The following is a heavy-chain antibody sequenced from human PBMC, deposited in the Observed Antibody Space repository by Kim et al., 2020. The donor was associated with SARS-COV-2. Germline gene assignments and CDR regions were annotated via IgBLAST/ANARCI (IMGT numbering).Heavy chain of an antibody. J-gene: IGHJ3*01. CDR2: IGSGGGDT. V-gene: IGHV3-23*01. CDR1: RFSLRAYA. CDR3: STRGGYGDRWGAFDF. D-gene: IGHD4-17*01. Sequence: GGSLRLSCAASRFSLRAYAMDWVRQAPGKGLEWISEIGSGGGDTFYRDSVKGRFTISRDNSMDTLFLQMNSLRPEDSAVYYCSTRGGYGDRWGAFDFWG.